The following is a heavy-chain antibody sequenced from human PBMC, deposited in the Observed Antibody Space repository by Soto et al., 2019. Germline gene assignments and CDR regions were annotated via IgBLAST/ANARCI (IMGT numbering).Heavy chain of an antibody. CDR3: ARSYMVRGVANWFDP. CDR2: IYHSGST. CDR1: GGSISSSNW. J-gene: IGHJ5*02. D-gene: IGHD3-10*01. V-gene: IGHV4-4*02. Sequence: QVQLQESGPGLVKPSGTLSLTCAVSGGSISSSNWWSWVRQPPGKGLGWIGEIYHSGSTNYNPSLKTRVTISVDNPKPHVSLKLSSVTAADTAVYYCARSYMVRGVANWFDPWGQGTLVTVSS.